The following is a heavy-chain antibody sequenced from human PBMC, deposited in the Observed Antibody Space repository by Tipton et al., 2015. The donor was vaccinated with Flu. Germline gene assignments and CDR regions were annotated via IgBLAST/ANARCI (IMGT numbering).Heavy chain of an antibody. J-gene: IGHJ5*02. CDR2: VHRTGSP. D-gene: IGHD4-11*01. V-gene: IGHV4-38-2*01. CDR1: GDSIGSDYF. Sequence: TLSLTCSVSGDSIGSDYFWGWIRQPPGKGLEWIGNVHRTGSPYYNPSLRSRVIMTVDGAKNQFSLRLTSVTATDTAVYYCVRRDYSNYVSEPKNWFDPWGPGTLVTVSS. CDR3: VRRDYSNYVSEPKNWFDP.